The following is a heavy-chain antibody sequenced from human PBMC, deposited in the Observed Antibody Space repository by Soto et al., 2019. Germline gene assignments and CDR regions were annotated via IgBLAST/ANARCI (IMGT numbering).Heavy chain of an antibody. CDR3: ARTSLDYICDY. D-gene: IGHD4-4*01. Sequence: QVQLVQSGAEVKMPGAAVKVSCKASGYTFTNYYIHWVRQAPGQGLEWMGVINPSGGSTTYAQRFQGRVTLTRDTYTSTVYMQLSSLSSGDTAVYYCARTSLDYICDYWGQGTLVTVSS. CDR1: GYTFTNYY. V-gene: IGHV1-46*01. CDR2: INPSGGST. J-gene: IGHJ4*02.